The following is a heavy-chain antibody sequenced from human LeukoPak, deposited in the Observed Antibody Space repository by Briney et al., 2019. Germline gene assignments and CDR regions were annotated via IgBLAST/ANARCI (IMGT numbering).Heavy chain of an antibody. Sequence: SDTLSLPCAVYGGPFSAFYWSWIRRPPGRKLEWVGEINHRGSPNQNPSLKSRVTMSVDTSNHRFSLRLRSVTAADTAVYYCARMVRERHSFDIWGRETMVTDSS. CDR1: GGPFSAFY. CDR3: ARMVRERHSFDI. V-gene: IGHV4-34*01. D-gene: IGHD3-10*01. J-gene: IGHJ3*02. CDR2: INHRGSP.